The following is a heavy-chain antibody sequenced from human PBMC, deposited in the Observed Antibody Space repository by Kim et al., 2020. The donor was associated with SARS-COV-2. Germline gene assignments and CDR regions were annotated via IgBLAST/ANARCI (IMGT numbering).Heavy chain of an antibody. Sequence: GGSLRLSCATSGFTFSSHAMAWVRQAPGKGLEWVSSISYSSCYIYYVDSVKGRFTISRDNAKNSVYLQMNSLRAEDTAVYYCVRGLNSGSNYWGQRSTVT. V-gene: IGHV3-21*04. CDR2: ISYSSCYI. CDR1: GFTFSSHA. J-gene: IGHJ4*02. CDR3: VRGLNSGSNY. D-gene: IGHD2-21*01.